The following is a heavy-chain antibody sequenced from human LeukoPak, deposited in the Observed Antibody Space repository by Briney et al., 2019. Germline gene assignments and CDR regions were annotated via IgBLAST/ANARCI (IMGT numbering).Heavy chain of an antibody. J-gene: IGHJ4*02. CDR3: AKDAAYGSGSYPIDY. CDR2: IRYDGSNK. Sequence: GGSLRLSCAASGFTFSSYGMHWVRQAPGKGLEWVAFIRYDGSNKYYADSVKGRFTISRDNSKNTLYLQMNSLRAEDTAVYYCAKDAAYGSGSYPIDYWGQGTLVTVSS. CDR1: GFTFSSYG. D-gene: IGHD3-10*01. V-gene: IGHV3-30*02.